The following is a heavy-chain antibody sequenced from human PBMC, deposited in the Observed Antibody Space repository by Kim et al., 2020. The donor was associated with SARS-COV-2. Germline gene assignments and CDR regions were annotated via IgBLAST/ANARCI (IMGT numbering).Heavy chain of an antibody. CDR2: IKGDGSET. D-gene: IGHD3-16*01. V-gene: IGHV3-7*01. J-gene: IGHJ4*02. Sequence: GGSLRLSCAASGFMFSSYWMSWVRQAPGKGLEWVANIKGDGSETNYVDSAKGRFTISRDNAKNSLYLQVSSLRAEDTAVYYCMRDYAQPRWGQGTLVTVSS. CDR1: GFMFSSYW. CDR3: MRDYAQPR.